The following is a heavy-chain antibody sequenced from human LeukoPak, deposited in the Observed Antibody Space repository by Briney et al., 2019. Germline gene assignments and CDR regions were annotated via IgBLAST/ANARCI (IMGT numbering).Heavy chain of an antibody. CDR3: ARDQDYYDSSGNYYLIESCAY. V-gene: IGHV3-7*01. D-gene: IGHD3-22*01. CDR1: GFTFTCCW. CDR2: IKQDGSEK. Sequence: QSGGSLRLSCAASGFTFTCCWMNWVRLAPGKGLEWVATIKQDGSEKYYADSVKGRFTISRDNAKNSVYLQMNSLRAEDTAVYYCARDQDYYDSSGNYYLIESCAYWGQGTLVSVSS. J-gene: IGHJ4*02.